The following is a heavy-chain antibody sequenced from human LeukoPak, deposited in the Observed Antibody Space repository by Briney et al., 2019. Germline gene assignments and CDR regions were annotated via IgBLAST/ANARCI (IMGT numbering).Heavy chain of an antibody. J-gene: IGHJ4*02. CDR3: ARDPGQLWFHFDY. V-gene: IGHV4-61*02. D-gene: IGHD5-18*01. CDR1: GGSISSGSYY. CDR2: IYTSGST. Sequence: KPSETLSLTCTVSGGSISSGSYYWSWIRQPAGKGLEWIGRIYTSGSTNYNPSLKSRVTISVDTSKNQFSLKLSSVTAADTAVYYCARDPGQLWFHFDYWGQGTLVTVSS.